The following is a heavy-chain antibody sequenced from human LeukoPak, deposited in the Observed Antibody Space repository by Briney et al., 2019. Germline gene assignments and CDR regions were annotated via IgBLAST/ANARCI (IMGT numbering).Heavy chain of an antibody. CDR3: ARDQSGSSGYSDY. V-gene: IGHV1-2*02. Sequence: APVKVSCKASGYTFTGYYMRWVRQAPGQGLEWMGWINPNSGGTNYAQKFQGRVTMTRDTSISTAYMELSRLRSDDTAVYYCARDQSGSSGYSDYWGQGTLVTVSS. CDR2: INPNSGGT. CDR1: GYTFTGYY. D-gene: IGHD3-22*01. J-gene: IGHJ4*02.